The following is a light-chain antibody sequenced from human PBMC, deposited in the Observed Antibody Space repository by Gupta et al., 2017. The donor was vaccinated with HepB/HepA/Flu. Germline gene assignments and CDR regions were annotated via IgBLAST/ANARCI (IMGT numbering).Light chain of an antibody. CDR3: QQTSSTPIT. CDR1: QSITTY. J-gene: IGKJ5*01. CDR2: AAS. V-gene: IGKV1-39*01. Sequence: RASQSITTYLNWYQQKPGKAPNVLIYAASTLQSGVPSRFSGSGSGSDFTLTISSLQPEDSATYYCQQTSSTPITFGQGTRLEIK.